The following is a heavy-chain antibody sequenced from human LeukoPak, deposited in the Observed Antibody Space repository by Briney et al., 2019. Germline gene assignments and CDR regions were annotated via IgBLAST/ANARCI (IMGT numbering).Heavy chain of an antibody. CDR1: GYTFTIYG. Sequence: ASVKVSCKASGYTFTIYGISWVRQAPGQGLEWMGWISAYNGNTNYAQKLQGRVTMTTDTSMSTAYMELRSLRSDDTAVYYCARDDYDILTGYWSPFDYWGQGTLVTVSS. J-gene: IGHJ4*02. D-gene: IGHD3-9*01. CDR2: ISAYNGNT. CDR3: ARDDYDILTGYWSPFDY. V-gene: IGHV1-18*01.